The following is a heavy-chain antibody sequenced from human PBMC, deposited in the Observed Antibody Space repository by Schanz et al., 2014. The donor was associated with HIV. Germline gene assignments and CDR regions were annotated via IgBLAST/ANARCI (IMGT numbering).Heavy chain of an antibody. CDR2: TSNDGSNK. V-gene: IGHV3-30*18. D-gene: IGHD6-19*01. CDR1: GFIFSNYG. Sequence: VQLVESGGGVVQPGRSLRLSCAVSGFIFSNYGMHWVRQAPGKGLGGGAVTSNDGSNKYYADSVKGRFTIARDNSKNTLYLQMNSLRAEDTAVYYCAKGLRQWLVLGVSDYWGQGTLVTVSS. CDR3: AKGLRQWLVLGVSDY. J-gene: IGHJ4*02.